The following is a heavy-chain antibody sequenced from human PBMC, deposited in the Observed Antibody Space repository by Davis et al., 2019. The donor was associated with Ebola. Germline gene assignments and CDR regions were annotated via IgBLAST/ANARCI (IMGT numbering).Heavy chain of an antibody. V-gene: IGHV3-64*02. Sequence: PGGSLRLSCAASGFTFSSYAMHWVRQAPGKGLEYVSAISSNGGSTYYADSVKGRFTISRDNSKNTLYLQMGSLRAEDTAVYYCARDLRYSYDAIDYWGQGTLVTVSS. D-gene: IGHD5-18*01. CDR3: ARDLRYSYDAIDY. J-gene: IGHJ4*02. CDR1: GFTFSSYA. CDR2: ISSNGGST.